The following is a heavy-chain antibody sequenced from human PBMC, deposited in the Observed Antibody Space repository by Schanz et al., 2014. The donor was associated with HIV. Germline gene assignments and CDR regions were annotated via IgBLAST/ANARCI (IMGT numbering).Heavy chain of an antibody. J-gene: IGHJ4*02. D-gene: IGHD2-2*01. CDR3: AKVGRIYSTTWIGY. CDR1: GFTFSRDA. V-gene: IGHV3-23*01. CDR2: ISGSGGRT. Sequence: EVQLLESGGGLVQPGGSLRLSCAASGFTFSRDAMSWVRQAPGKGLEWVSTISGSGGRTYYADSVKGRFTISRDNSKNTLYLQMNSLRREDTAVYYCAKVGRIYSTTWIGYWGQGTLVTVSS.